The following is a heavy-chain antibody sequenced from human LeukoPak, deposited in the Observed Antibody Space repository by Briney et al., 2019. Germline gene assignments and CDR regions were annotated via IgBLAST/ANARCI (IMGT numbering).Heavy chain of an antibody. CDR3: ARDDWITMSD. J-gene: IGHJ4*02. V-gene: IGHV3-66*02. D-gene: IGHD3-22*01. CDR1: GLTVSSKY. CDR2: IYSGGST. Sequence: GGSLRLSCAASGLTVSSKYMSWVREAPGKGLECVSVIYSGGSTHYADSVKGRFTISRDNSKNTLYLQMNSLRAEDTAVYYCARDDWITMSDWGQGTLVTVSS.